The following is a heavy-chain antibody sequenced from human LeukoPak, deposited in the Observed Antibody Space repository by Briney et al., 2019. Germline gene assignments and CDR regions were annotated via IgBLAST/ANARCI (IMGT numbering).Heavy chain of an antibody. CDR3: ARDFWPWWYHNQIDAFDT. Sequence: ASVKVSCKASGYTFTSYGISWVRQAPGQGLEWMGWISAYNGNTNYAQKLQGRVTMTTDTSTSTAYMELRSLRSDDTAVYYCARDFWPWWYHNQIDAFDTWGQGTMVTVSS. CDR2: ISAYNGNT. D-gene: IGHD2-15*01. CDR1: GYTFTSYG. J-gene: IGHJ3*02. V-gene: IGHV1-18*01.